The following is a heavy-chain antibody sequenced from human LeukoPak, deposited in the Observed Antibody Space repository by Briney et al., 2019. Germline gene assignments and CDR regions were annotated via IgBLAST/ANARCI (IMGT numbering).Heavy chain of an antibody. CDR2: ISSSSRSK. J-gene: IGHJ1*01. CDR3: GRDWPTIAAAGTIPEYFQH. V-gene: IGHV3-21*01. Sequence: SGGSLRLSCAAYGFTFSSYSMNWVRQAPGKGLECDSSISSSSRSKYYADSVNSRFTISRDNANNALYLQKNSRRAEDTEAYYCGRDWPTIAAAGTIPEYFQHWGQGTRVTVSS. D-gene: IGHD6-13*01. CDR1: GFTFSSYS.